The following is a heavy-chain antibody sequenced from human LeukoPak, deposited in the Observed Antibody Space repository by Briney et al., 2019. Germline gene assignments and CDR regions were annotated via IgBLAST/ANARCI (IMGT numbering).Heavy chain of an antibody. CDR1: GFTFSNAW. CDR2: IKSKTDGGTT. D-gene: IGHD3-10*01. J-gene: IGHJ4*02. V-gene: IGHV3-15*01. CDR3: TTDPSYGSGSYYNGPDY. Sequence: GGYLGLSCAASGFTFSNAWMSWVRQAPGKGLEWVGRIKSKTDGGTTDYAAPVRGRFTISRDDSKNTLYLQMNSLKTEDTAVYYCTTDPSYGSGSYYNGPDYWGQGTLVTVSS.